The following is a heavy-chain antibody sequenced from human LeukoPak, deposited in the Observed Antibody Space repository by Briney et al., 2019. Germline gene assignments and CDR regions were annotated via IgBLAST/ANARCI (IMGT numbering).Heavy chain of an antibody. CDR2: ISGSSSYI. CDR1: GFTFSSYS. D-gene: IGHD2-2*02. V-gene: IGHV3-21*01. CDR3: ARGHSDRYCSSTSCYTW. J-gene: IGHJ4*02. Sequence: GGSLRLSCAASGFTFSSYSMNWVRQAPGKGLEWVSSISGSSSYIYYADSVKGRFTISRDNAKNSLYLQMNSLRAEDTAVYYCARGHSDRYCSSTSCYTWWGQGTLVTVSS.